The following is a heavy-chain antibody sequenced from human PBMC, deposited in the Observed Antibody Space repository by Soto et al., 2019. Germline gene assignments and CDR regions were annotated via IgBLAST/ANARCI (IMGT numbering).Heavy chain of an antibody. D-gene: IGHD3-3*01. V-gene: IGHV4-59*01. Sequence: SATLSLTCPVSGGSISSYYWSWIRQPPGKGLERIGYIYYSGSTNYNPSPKSRVTISVDKPKNQFSLKLSSVTAADTAVYYCARGTVFGVRIVSWFDPWGQGTLVTVSS. CDR2: IYYSGST. CDR3: ARGTVFGVRIVSWFDP. CDR1: GGSISSYY. J-gene: IGHJ5*02.